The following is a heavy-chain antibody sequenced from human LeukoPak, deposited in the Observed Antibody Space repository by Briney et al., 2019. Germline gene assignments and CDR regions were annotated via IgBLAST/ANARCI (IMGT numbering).Heavy chain of an antibody. CDR1: GFTFSSYW. D-gene: IGHD4-17*01. Sequence: GGSLRLSCAASGFTFSSYWMHWVRQAPGKGLVWVSRINSDGSSTSYADSVKGRFTISRDNAKNTLYLRMNSLRVEDTAVYYCARPTTVTIHYYGMDVWGQGTSVTVSS. CDR3: ARPTTVTIHYYGMDV. J-gene: IGHJ6*02. V-gene: IGHV3-74*01. CDR2: INSDGSST.